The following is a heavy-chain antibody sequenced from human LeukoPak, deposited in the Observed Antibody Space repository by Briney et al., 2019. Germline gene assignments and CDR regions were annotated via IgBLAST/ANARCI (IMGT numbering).Heavy chain of an antibody. V-gene: IGHV3-49*04. CDR3: ARGPTDIGLYYGMDV. CDR2: IRSKNYRGTA. Sequence: GGSLRLSCTASGFTFGVHAMSWVRQAPGKGLEWVAFIRSKNYRGTAEYAASVRGRFTISRDDSKSIAYFQMNSLEPKDTAVYYWARGPTDIGLYYGMDVWGQGTPVTVSS. J-gene: IGHJ6*02. CDR1: GFTFGVHA.